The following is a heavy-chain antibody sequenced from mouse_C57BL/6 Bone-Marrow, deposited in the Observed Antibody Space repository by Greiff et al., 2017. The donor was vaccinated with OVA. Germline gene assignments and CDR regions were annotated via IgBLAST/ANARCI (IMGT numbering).Heavy chain of an antibody. J-gene: IGHJ2*01. Sequence: QVQLQQPGAELVRPGSSVKLSCKASGYTFTSYWMDWVKQRPGQGLEWIGNIYPSDSETHYNQKFKDKATLTVDKSSSTAYMQLRSLTSEDSAVYYCAREPRYYGIYYLDYWGKGTTLTVSS. CDR3: AREPRYYGIYYLDY. CDR2: IYPSDSET. V-gene: IGHV1-61*01. D-gene: IGHD2-1*01. CDR1: GYTFTSYW.